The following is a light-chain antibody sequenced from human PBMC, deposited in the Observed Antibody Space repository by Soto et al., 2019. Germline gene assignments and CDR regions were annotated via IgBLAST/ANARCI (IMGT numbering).Light chain of an antibody. V-gene: IGKV3-15*01. J-gene: IGKJ1*01. Sequence: EISMTQSPATLSVSPGERATLSCRVSQSVSSNLAWYQQKPGQAPRLLIYGASTRATGIPARFSGSGSGTEFTLTISSLQSEDFAVYYCQQYNNWPPWTFGQGTKVDIK. CDR1: QSVSSN. CDR2: GAS. CDR3: QQYNNWPPWT.